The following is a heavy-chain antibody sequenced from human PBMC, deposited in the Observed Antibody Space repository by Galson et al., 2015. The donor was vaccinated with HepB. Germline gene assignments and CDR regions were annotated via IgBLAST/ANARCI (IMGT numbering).Heavy chain of an antibody. CDR1: GFTFSSYG. D-gene: IGHD2-21*02. Sequence: SLRLSCAASGFTFSSYGMHWVRQAPGKGLEWVAVISYDGSNKYYADSVKGRFTISRDNSKNTLYLQMNSLRAEDTAVYYCAKDQDIVVVTAIHPGLFDYWGQGTLVTVSS. J-gene: IGHJ4*02. V-gene: IGHV3-30*18. CDR3: AKDQDIVVVTAIHPGLFDY. CDR2: ISYDGSNK.